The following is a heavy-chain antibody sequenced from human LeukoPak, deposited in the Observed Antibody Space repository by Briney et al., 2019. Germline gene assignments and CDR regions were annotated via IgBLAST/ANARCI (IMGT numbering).Heavy chain of an antibody. V-gene: IGHV4-30-4*08. CDR1: GGSISSGDYY. J-gene: IGHJ5*02. D-gene: IGHD3-3*01. CDR3: AREGYDFWSGTAFFDP. Sequence: SQTLSLTCTVSGGSISSGDYYWSWIRQPPGKGLEWVGYIYYSGSTYYNPSLKSRVPISVDTSKNQFSLKLSSVTAADTAVYYCAREGYDFWSGTAFFDPWGQGTLVTVSS. CDR2: IYYSGST.